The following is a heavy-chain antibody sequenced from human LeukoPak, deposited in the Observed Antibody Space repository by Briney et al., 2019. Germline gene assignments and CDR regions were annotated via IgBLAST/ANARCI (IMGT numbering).Heavy chain of an antibody. D-gene: IGHD1-14*01. CDR1: GVSFNDYY. Sequence: SETLSLTCAVSGVSFNDYYWSWVRQSPGKGLEWIGEINHSGYTNDSPPLKSRVTISIDTSRKQFSLNLRSVTVADTAVYYCTRMTTGHDYWGQGTLVTVSS. CDR2: INHSGYT. CDR3: TRMTTGHDY. J-gene: IGHJ4*02. V-gene: IGHV4-34*01.